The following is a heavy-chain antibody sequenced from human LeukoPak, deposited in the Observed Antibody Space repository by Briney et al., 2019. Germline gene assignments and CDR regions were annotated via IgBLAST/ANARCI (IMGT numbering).Heavy chain of an antibody. D-gene: IGHD4-17*01. CDR3: ARERVDYGDYVGWFDP. CDR1: GFTFITYA. V-gene: IGHV3-30-3*01. J-gene: IGHJ5*02. CDR2: TSYDGSKK. Sequence: PGRSLRLSCAASGFTFITYAMHWVRQAPGKGLEWVAVTSYDGSKKYYADSVKGRFTISRDNSKNTLYLQMNSLRAEDTAVYYCARERVDYGDYVGWFDPWGQGTLVTVSS.